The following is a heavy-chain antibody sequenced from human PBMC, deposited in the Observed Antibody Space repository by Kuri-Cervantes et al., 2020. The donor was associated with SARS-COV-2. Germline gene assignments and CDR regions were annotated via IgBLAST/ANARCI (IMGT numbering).Heavy chain of an antibody. CDR3: ARWCGMTYYDLWYYYMVV. CDR2: IYHSGST. J-gene: IGHJ6*03. Sequence: ETLKISGTVSGYSISSGYYWGWIRQPPGKGMEWIGSIYHSGSTYYNPYLKSRVTISVDTSKNQFSLKLSSVTAADTAVYYCARWCGMTYYDLWYYYMVVLGKGTTVTVSS. D-gene: IGHD3-3*01. V-gene: IGHV4-38-2*02. CDR1: GYSISSGYY.